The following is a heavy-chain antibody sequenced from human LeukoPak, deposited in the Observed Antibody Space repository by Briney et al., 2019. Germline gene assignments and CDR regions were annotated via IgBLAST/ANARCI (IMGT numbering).Heavy chain of an antibody. CDR2: MHYSGTT. J-gene: IGHJ4*02. Sequence: SETLSLTCNVSGGSISNSPYYWGWIRQPPGKGLEWIGSMHYSGTTYHNPSLRSRVTISVDTSKNQFSLRLISVTAADTAVYCARNDRGRPADYWGQGTLVTVSS. V-gene: IGHV4-39*01. D-gene: IGHD1-26*01. CDR3: ARNDRGRPADY. CDR1: GGSISNSPYY.